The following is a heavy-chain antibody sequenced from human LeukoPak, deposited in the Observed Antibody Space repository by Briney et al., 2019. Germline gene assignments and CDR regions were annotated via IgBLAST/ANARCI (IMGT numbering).Heavy chain of an antibody. CDR2: IKQDGSEK. CDR1: GFTFSHYW. D-gene: IGHD6-19*01. CDR3: ARDSSQWLVT. J-gene: IGHJ4*02. Sequence: PGGSLRLSCAASGFTFSHYWMSWVRQAPGKGLEWVANIKQDGSEKYYVDSVKGRFTISRDDAKNSLYLQMNSLRAEDTAVYYRARDSSQWLVTWGQGTLVTVSS. V-gene: IGHV3-7*01.